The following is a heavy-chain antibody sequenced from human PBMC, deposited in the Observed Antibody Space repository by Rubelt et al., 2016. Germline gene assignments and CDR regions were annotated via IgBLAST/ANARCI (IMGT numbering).Heavy chain of an antibody. J-gene: IGHJ5*02. D-gene: IGHD3-22*01. CDR2: ISYSGST. Sequence: QLQLQESGPGLVKPSETLSLTCTVSGGSISSSGYYWGWIRQPPGKGLEWIATISYSGSTYYSPSLNSRVTMSVDTSKNQFSLRLRSGTAADTAGYYCARSHYKDSSADFPWGQGTLVTVSS. CDR1: GGSISSSGYY. V-gene: IGHV4-39*07. CDR3: ARSHYKDSSADFP.